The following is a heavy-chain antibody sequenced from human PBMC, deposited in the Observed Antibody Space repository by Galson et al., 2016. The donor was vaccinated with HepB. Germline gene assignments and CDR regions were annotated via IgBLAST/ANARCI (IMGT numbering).Heavy chain of an antibody. CDR3: AREVGYSGIYSFYYHYGMDI. CDR1: GYTFTSYG. D-gene: IGHD1-26*01. V-gene: IGHV1-3*01. Sequence: SVKVSCKASGYTFTSYGVHWVRQAPGQRLEWMGWINAAGGTTQYSQKFQGRVTITRDTSATSAYMELSSLRSEDTAVYYCAREVGYSGIYSFYYHYGMDIWGQGTTVTVSS. J-gene: IGHJ6*02. CDR2: INAAGGTT.